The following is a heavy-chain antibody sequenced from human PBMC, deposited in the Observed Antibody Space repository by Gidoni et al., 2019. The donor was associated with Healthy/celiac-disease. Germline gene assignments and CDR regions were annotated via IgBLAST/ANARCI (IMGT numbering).Heavy chain of an antibody. Sequence: EGQLVESGGGLVKPGGSLRLSCAASGFTFSSYSMNWVRQAPGKGLEWVSSIGSSSSYIYYADSVKGRFTISRDNAKNSLYLQMNSLRAEDTAVYYCARGAGYCSSTSCYGDYWGQGTLVTVSS. CDR2: IGSSSSYI. V-gene: IGHV3-21*01. D-gene: IGHD2-2*01. J-gene: IGHJ4*02. CDR1: GFTFSSYS. CDR3: ARGAGYCSSTSCYGDY.